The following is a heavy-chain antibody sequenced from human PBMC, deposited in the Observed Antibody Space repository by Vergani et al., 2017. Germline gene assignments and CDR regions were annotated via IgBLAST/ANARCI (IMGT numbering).Heavy chain of an antibody. CDR3: ARATSITPAVGYYYYMDV. J-gene: IGHJ6*03. Sequence: QVQLQQWGAGLLKPSETLSLTCAVYGGSFSGYYWSWIRQPPGKGLEWIGEINHSGSTNYNPSLKSRVTISVDTSQNQFSLMLRSVTAADTAVYYCARATSITPAVGYYYYMDVWGKGTTVTVSS. V-gene: IGHV4-34*01. CDR1: GGSFSGYY. D-gene: IGHD3-10*01. CDR2: INHSGST.